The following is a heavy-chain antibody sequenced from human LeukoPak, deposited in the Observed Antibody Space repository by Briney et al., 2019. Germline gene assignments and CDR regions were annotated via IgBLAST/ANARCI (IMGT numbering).Heavy chain of an antibody. J-gene: IGHJ4*02. CDR3: ASSGSYRFDY. CDR2: IYSNGIT. CDR1: GGPISTTAHY. Sequence: SETLSLTCTVSGGPISTTAHYWGWIRQPPGKGLEWIASIYSNGITYYSSSLKSRVTTFLDTSKNQFFLTLTSVTAADTAVYYCASSGSYRFDYWGQGTLVPSPQ. V-gene: IGHV4-39*01. D-gene: IGHD1-26*01.